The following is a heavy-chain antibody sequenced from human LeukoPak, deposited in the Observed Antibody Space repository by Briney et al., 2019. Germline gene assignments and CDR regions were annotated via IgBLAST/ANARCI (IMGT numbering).Heavy chain of an antibody. CDR3: ARGYDFWSGDYPSG. CDR1: GFTFSSYA. Sequence: SGGSLRLSCAASGFTFSSYAMSWVRQAPGKGLEWVSAISGSGGSTYYADAVKGRFTISRDNTNNSLYLQMNSLSAEDTGVYFCARGYDFWSGDYPSGWGQGTMVTVSS. V-gene: IGHV3-23*01. J-gene: IGHJ3*01. CDR2: ISGSGGST. D-gene: IGHD3-3*01.